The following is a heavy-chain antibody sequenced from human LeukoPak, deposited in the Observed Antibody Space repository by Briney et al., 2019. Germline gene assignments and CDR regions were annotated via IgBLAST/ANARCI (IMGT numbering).Heavy chain of an antibody. V-gene: IGHV3-23*01. CDR1: GFTFGTYA. Sequence: GGTLRLSCAASGFTFGTYAMSWVRQAPGKGLEWVSAISGSGGSTYYADSVKGRFTISRHNSKNTLYLQMNSLRAEDTAVYYCARMSPGSYYDSQSRHFDYWGQGTLVTVSS. CDR2: ISGSGGST. D-gene: IGHD3-22*01. J-gene: IGHJ4*02. CDR3: ARMSPGSYYDSQSRHFDY.